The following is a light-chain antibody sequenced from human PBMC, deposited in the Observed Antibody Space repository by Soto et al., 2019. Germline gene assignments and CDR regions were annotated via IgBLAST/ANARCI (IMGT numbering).Light chain of an antibody. V-gene: IGKV1-9*01. J-gene: IGKJ5*01. Sequence: QLTQSPSSLSASVGDRVAITCRASQGISSYLAWYQKKPGKAPHLLIYTASTLQSGVPSRFSGSGSGTDFTLTIRSLQPEDFATYYGQQLNTYPITFGQGTRLEIQ. CDR2: TAS. CDR1: QGISSY. CDR3: QQLNTYPIT.